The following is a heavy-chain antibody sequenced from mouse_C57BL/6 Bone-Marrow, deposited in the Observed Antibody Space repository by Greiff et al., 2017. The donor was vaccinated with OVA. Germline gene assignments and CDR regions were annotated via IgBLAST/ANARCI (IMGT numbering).Heavy chain of an antibody. CDR1: GYTFTDYE. J-gene: IGHJ1*03. D-gene: IGHD3-1*01. CDR2: IDPETGGT. CDR3: TRPIGGYFDV. Sequence: QVQLQQSGAELVRPGASVTLSCKASGYTFTDYEMHWVKQTPVHGLEWIGAIDPETGGTAYNQKFKGKAILTADKSSSTAYMELRSLTSEDSAVYYCTRPIGGYFDVWGTGTTVTVSS. V-gene: IGHV1-15*01.